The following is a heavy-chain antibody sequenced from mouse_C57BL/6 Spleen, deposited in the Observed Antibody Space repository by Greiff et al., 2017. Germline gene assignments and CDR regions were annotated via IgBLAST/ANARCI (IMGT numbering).Heavy chain of an antibody. D-gene: IGHD2-5*01. Sequence: QVTLKVSGPGILQPSQTLSLACTFSGFSLTTSGMGLSWLRTPPGKALEWLRSIWNNDNYYNPSLKSRRTFSKETSNYQVFLKLTSVNTAEAAPYYGAWGERKVWYSNCVVDGWGQGTTLTVSS. CDR2: WNNDNY. CDR1: FSLTTSGMGL. V-gene: IGHV8-2*01. CDR3: WGERKVWYSNCVVDG. J-gene: IGHJ2*01.